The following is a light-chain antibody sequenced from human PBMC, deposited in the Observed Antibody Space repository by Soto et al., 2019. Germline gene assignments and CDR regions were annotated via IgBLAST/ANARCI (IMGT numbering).Light chain of an antibody. CDR3: SSYTSSSTFPCV. Sequence: QSVLAQPASVSGSPGQSITISCTGTSSDVGSYNYVSWYQQHPGKAPKLMIYDVSDRASGVSNRFSGSKSGNTASLTISGLQAEDEADYYCSSYTSSSTFPCVFGTGTKVTVL. CDR1: SSDVGSYNY. CDR2: DVS. V-gene: IGLV2-14*01. J-gene: IGLJ1*01.